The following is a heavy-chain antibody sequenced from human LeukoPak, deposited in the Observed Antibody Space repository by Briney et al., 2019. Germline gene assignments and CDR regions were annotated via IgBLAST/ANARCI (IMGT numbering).Heavy chain of an antibody. CDR2: INSDGSRI. D-gene: IGHD6-6*01. Sequence: PGGSLRLSCEASGFTLSRYWMHWVRQAPGKGLVWVSRINSDGSRITYADSVRGRFTISRDNAKNTLYLQMNSLRAEDTAVYYCASLFLCYGCSSSSDSFNIWGQGTMVTVSS. V-gene: IGHV3-74*01. CDR1: GFTLSRYW. CDR3: ASLFLCYGCSSSSDSFNI. J-gene: IGHJ3*02.